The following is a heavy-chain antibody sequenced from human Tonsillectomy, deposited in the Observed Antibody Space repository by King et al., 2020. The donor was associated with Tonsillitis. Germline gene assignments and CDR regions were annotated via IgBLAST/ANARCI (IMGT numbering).Heavy chain of an antibody. CDR1: GDNFTNYW. D-gene: IGHD3-22*01. V-gene: IGHV5-51*03. CDR2: IYPSDSVT. J-gene: IGHJ4*02. CDR3: ATRGGYYDSDY. Sequence: QLVQSGAEVKKPGESLKISCRGAGDNFTNYWIGWVVQMPGKGLEWLGIIYPSDSVTTYSPSFQGQVTISADKSISTAYLQWSSLKASDTAMYYCATRGGYYDSDYWGQGTLVTVSS.